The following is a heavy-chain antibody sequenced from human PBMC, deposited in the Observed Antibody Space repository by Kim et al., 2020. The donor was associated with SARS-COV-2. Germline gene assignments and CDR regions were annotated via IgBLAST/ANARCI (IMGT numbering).Heavy chain of an antibody. D-gene: IGHD3-3*01. J-gene: IGHJ4*02. CDR2: IYYSGNT. V-gene: IGHV4-61*01. CDR3: ARAHDDFWSGYSYYFDY. Sequence: SETLSLTCTVSGGSVSSGSYFWSWIRQPPGKGLEWIGYIYYSGNTNYNASLKSRVTMSVDTSKKQFSLKLRSVTAADTAVYYCARAHDDFWSGYSYYFDYWGQGTLRTVSS. CDR1: GGSVSSGSYF.